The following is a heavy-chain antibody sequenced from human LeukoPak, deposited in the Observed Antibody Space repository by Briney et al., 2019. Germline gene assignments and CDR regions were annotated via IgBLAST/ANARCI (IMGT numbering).Heavy chain of an antibody. CDR3: ARDSYSSGWYEGVWFDP. Sequence: SETLSLTCTVPGGSINSYYWSWIRQPPGKGLEWIGYIYYSGSTNYNPSLKSRVTMSVDTSKNQFSLKLSSVTAADTAVYYCARDSYSSGWYEGVWFDPWGQGTLVTVSS. CDR2: IYYSGST. CDR1: GGSINSYY. V-gene: IGHV4-59*12. D-gene: IGHD6-19*01. J-gene: IGHJ5*02.